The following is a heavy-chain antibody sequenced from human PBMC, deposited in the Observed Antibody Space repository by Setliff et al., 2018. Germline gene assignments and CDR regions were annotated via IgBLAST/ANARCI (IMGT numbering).Heavy chain of an antibody. J-gene: IGHJ6*03. V-gene: IGHV4-34*01. CDR3: ARMTGFAYMDV. CDR1: GGTFSDYY. CDR2: INHRGST. Sequence: SETLSLTCAAYGGTFSDYYWTWIRQPPGKGLEWVGEINHRGSTTYNPSLKSRVTISLDTSKSQFFLKLNSVTAADTGVYYCARMTGFAYMDVWGKGTPVTVSS.